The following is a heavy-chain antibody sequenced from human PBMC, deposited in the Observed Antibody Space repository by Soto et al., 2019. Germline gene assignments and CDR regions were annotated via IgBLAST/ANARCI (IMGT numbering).Heavy chain of an antibody. J-gene: IGHJ4*02. CDR3: AGNYDFWSIRFAY. D-gene: IGHD3-3*01. CDR1: GFTFSSYW. Sequence: VGSLRLSCAASGFTFSSYWMSWVRQAPGKGLEWVANIKQDGSEKYYVDSVKGRFTISRDNAKNSLYLQMNSLRAEDTVVYYSAGNYDFWSIRFAYWGQGTLVTGSS. CDR2: IKQDGSEK. V-gene: IGHV3-7*01.